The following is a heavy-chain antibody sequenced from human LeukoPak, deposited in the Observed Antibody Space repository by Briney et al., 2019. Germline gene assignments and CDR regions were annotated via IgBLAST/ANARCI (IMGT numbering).Heavy chain of an antibody. Sequence: GASVKVSCKASGYTFTSYGNSWVRQAPGQGLEWMGWISAYNGNTNYAQKLQGRVTMTADTSTSTAYMELRSLRSDDTAVYYCARDSYSTSYHWFDPWGQGTLVTVSS. CDR1: GYTFTSYG. V-gene: IGHV1-18*01. J-gene: IGHJ5*02. CDR2: ISAYNGNT. CDR3: ARDSYSTSYHWFDP. D-gene: IGHD2-2*01.